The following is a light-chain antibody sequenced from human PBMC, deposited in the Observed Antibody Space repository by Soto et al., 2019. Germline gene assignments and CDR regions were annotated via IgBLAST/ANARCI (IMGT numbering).Light chain of an antibody. CDR2: GAS. V-gene: IGKV3-20*01. CDR3: QQYNDWPT. Sequence: EIVLTQSPGTLSLSPGERATLSCRASRSVSSSYLAWYQQKPGQAPRLLIYGASSRATGIPDRFSGSGSGTDFTLTISRLEPEDFAVYYCQQYNDWPTFGPGTKVDIK. J-gene: IGKJ3*01. CDR1: RSVSSSY.